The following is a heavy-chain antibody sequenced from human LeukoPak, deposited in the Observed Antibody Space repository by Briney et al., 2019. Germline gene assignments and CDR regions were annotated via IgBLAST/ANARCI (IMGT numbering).Heavy chain of an antibody. CDR2: ISGGGGTT. J-gene: IGHJ4*02. CDR1: GFTFNSIA. CDR3: AKPGFCSKGVCSNFDY. D-gene: IGHD2-8*01. Sequence: GGSLRLSCAASGFTFNSIAMSWVRQAPGKGLEWVSVISGGGGTTYYADSVKGRFTISRDNSKNTLYLQMNSLRADDTAIYYCAKPGFCSKGVCSNFDYWGQGTLVTASS. V-gene: IGHV3-23*01.